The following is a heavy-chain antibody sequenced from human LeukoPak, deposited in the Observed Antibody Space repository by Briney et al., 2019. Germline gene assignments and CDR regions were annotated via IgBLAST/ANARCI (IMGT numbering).Heavy chain of an antibody. V-gene: IGHV4-39*07. J-gene: IGHJ3*02. CDR2: IYYSGST. CDR3: ARSYHLSHDAFDI. D-gene: IGHD2-2*01. Sequence: SETLSLTCTVSGGSISSSSYYWGWIRQPPGEGLEWIGSIYYSGSTYYNPSLKSRVTISVDTSKNQFSLKLSSVTAADTAVYYCARSYHLSHDAFDIWGQGTMVTVSS. CDR1: GGSISSSSYY.